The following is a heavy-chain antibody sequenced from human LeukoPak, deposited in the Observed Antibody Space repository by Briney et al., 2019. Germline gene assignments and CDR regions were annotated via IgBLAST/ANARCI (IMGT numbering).Heavy chain of an antibody. CDR2: IYYSGST. V-gene: IGHV4-59*11. Sequence: SETLSLTCTVSGGSISSHYWSWLRQPPGKGLEWIGYIYYSGSTNYNPSLKSRVTISVDTSKNQFSLKLSSVTAADTAVYYCARGVIPAATVDYWGQGTLVTVSS. CDR1: GGSISSHY. J-gene: IGHJ4*02. D-gene: IGHD2-2*01. CDR3: ARGVIPAATVDY.